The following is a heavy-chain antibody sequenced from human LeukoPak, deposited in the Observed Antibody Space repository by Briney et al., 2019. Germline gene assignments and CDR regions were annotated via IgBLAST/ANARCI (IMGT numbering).Heavy chain of an antibody. D-gene: IGHD3-3*01. CDR3: ARVPTYYDFWSGYSYYYYGMDV. CDR2: IKKEGSEK. V-gene: IGHV3-7*01. J-gene: IGHJ6*02. CDR1: GFTFSSYW. Sequence: GGSLRLSCAASGFTFSSYWMSWVRQAPGKGLERVANIKKEGSEKYYVDSVKGRFTISRDNAKNSLYLQMNSLRAEDTAVYYCARVPTYYDFWSGYSYYYYGMDVWGQGTTVTVSS.